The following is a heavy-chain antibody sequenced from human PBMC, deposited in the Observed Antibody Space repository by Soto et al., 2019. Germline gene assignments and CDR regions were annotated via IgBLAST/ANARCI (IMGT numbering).Heavy chain of an antibody. V-gene: IGHV1-3*04. D-gene: IGHD2-21*01. CDR3: ATLCGGDCYSGDY. Sequence: QVQLVQSGAEVKKSGASVRVSCKASGYTFTTFAMHWVRQAPGQRLEGMGGINIGNVNTKYSPKFQGRVSITRDTSANTAYLDLSSLRSEDTAVYYCATLCGGDCYSGDYWGQGTLVTVSS. CDR2: INIGNVNT. CDR1: GYTFTTFA. J-gene: IGHJ4*02.